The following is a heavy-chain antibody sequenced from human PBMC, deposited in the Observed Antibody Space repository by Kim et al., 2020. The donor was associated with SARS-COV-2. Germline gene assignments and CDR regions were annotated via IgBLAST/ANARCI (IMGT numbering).Heavy chain of an antibody. CDR3: TRDNTNTISFLF. CDR2: ISSNSTYT. Sequence: GGSLRLSCAASGFTFRDYYMSWIRQAPGKGLEWIAYISSNSTYTNYADSVKGRFTISRDNAKNSLYLQMNSLRAEDTATYYCTRDNTNTISFLFWGQGTL. D-gene: IGHD5-12*01. J-gene: IGHJ4*02. V-gene: IGHV3-11*05. CDR1: GFTFRDYY.